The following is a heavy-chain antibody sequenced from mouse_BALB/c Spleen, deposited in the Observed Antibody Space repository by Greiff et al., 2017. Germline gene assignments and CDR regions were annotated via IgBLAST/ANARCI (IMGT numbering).Heavy chain of an antibody. CDR2: IWSGGST. D-gene: IGHD2-4*01. Sequence: QVQLKESGPGLVQPSQSLSITCTVSGFSLTSYGVHWVRQSPGKGLEWLGVIWSGGSTDYNAAFISRLSISKDNSKSQVFFKMNSLQANDTAIYYCARNLRIRGYAMDYWGQGTSVTVSS. CDR3: ARNLRIRGYAMDY. CDR1: GFSLTSYG. V-gene: IGHV2-2*02. J-gene: IGHJ4*01.